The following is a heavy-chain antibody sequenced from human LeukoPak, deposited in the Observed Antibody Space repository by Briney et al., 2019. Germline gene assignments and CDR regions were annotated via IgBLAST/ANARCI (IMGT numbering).Heavy chain of an antibody. Sequence: GGSLRLSCAASGFTFDDYAMHWVRQAPGKGLEWVAVISYDGSNKYYADSVKGRFTISRDNSKNTLYLQMNSLRAEDTAVYYCAKAQNGSGSYAFDYWGQGTLVTVSS. CDR2: ISYDGSNK. J-gene: IGHJ4*02. CDR3: AKAQNGSGSYAFDY. D-gene: IGHD3-10*01. V-gene: IGHV3-30*18. CDR1: GFTFDDYA.